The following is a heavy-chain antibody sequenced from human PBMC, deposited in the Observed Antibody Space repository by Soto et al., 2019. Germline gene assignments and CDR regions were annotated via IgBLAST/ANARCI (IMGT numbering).Heavy chain of an antibody. CDR1: GFTFSSYA. D-gene: IGHD3-3*01. Sequence: GGSLRLSWAASGFTFSSYAMSWVRQAPGKGLEWVAPIKSKTDGGTKDYAAPVKGRFTISRDDSKNTLYLQMNSLKTEDTAVYYCTTAKITLFGPPRAFDIWGQGTMVTVSS. V-gene: IGHV3-15*01. CDR2: IKSKTDGGTK. CDR3: TTAKITLFGPPRAFDI. J-gene: IGHJ3*02.